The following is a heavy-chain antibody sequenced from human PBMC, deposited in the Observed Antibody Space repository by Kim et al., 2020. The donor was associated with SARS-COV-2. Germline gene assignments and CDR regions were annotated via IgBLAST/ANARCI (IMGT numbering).Heavy chain of an antibody. CDR1: GYTFTSYY. Sequence: ASVKVSCKASGYTFTSYYMHWVRQAPGQGLEWMGIINPSGGSTSYAQKFQGRVTMTRDTSTSTVYMELSSLRSEDTAVYYCARGNIVVVPAAMEAYFQHWGQGTLVTVSS. V-gene: IGHV1-46*01. D-gene: IGHD2-2*01. CDR2: INPSGGST. CDR3: ARGNIVVVPAAMEAYFQH. J-gene: IGHJ1*01.